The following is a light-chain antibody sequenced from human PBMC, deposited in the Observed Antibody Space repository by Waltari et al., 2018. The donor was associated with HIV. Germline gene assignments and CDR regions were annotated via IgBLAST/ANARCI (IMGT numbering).Light chain of an antibody. CDR1: SSPKPY. CDR2: KNT. CDR3: LSADTSGTYV. V-gene: IGLV3-25*03. Sequence: SSELTQPPSVSVSPGQTARIPCSGDSSPKPYTTLFQQKPGQAPVVVIHKNTERPSGIPERFSASRSGTTVTLTITGVQTDDEADYYCLSADTSGTYVFGPGTTVTVL. J-gene: IGLJ1*01.